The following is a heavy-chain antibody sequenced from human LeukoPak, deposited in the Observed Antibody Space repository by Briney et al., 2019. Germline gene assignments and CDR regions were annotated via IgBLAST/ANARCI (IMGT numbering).Heavy chain of an antibody. V-gene: IGHV3-48*03. Sequence: GGSLRLSCAASGFTFSSYEMNWVRQAPGKGLEGVSYISSSGSNIYYADSVKGRFTLSRDNAKNSLYLQMNSLRAEDTAAYYCARRSSSRTFDYWGQGTLVTVSS. CDR1: GFTFSSYE. D-gene: IGHD6-6*01. CDR2: ISSSGSNI. CDR3: ARRSSSRTFDY. J-gene: IGHJ4*02.